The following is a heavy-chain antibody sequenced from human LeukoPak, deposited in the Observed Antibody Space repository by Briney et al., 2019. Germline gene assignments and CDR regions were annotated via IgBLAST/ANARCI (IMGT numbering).Heavy chain of an antibody. CDR2: ISSSSSTI. Sequence: GGSLRLSCAASGFTFSSYSMNWVRQAPGKGLEWVSYISSSSSTIYYADSVKGRFTISRDNAKNSLYLQMNSLRAEDTAVYYCARDGRSGSYPTDFDYWGQGTLVTVSS. CDR3: ARDGRSGSYPTDFDY. J-gene: IGHJ4*02. D-gene: IGHD1-26*01. CDR1: GFTFSSYS. V-gene: IGHV3-48*04.